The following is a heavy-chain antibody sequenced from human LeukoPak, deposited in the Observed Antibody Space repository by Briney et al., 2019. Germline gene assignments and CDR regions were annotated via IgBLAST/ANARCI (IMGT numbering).Heavy chain of an antibody. Sequence: SETLSLTCTVSGRSITSSTYYWGWIRQPPGKGLEWFGSIFYTGSTYYNPSLKSRVTISVDTSKNQFSLNLNSVTVADTSVYYCARKYGWFDPWGQGTLVTVSS. CDR1: GRSITSSTYY. CDR2: IFYTGST. J-gene: IGHJ5*02. V-gene: IGHV4-39*01. CDR3: ARKYGWFDP. D-gene: IGHD4-17*01.